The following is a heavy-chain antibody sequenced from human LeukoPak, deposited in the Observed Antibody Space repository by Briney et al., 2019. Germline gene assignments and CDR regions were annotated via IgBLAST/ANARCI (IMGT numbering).Heavy chain of an antibody. Sequence: GGSLRLSCAASGFTFSSYAMSWVRQAPGKGLEWVSVISSSGGTTYYSDSVKGRFIISRDNSKITLYLQMNSLRAEDTAVYYCAKAGIAVPATPEYCGQGTQVTVSS. D-gene: IGHD6-19*01. J-gene: IGHJ4*02. V-gene: IGHV3-23*01. CDR3: AKAGIAVPATPEY. CDR2: ISSSGGTT. CDR1: GFTFSSYA.